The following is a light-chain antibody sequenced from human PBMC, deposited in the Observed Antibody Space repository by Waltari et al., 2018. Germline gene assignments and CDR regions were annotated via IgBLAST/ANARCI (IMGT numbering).Light chain of an antibody. J-gene: IGLJ1*01. CDR1: ALANQY. Sequence: SYELTQPPSVSVSPGQTARITCPGDALANQYVYWYQQKPGHAPVFMIYKDTERPSGIPERFSGSSSGTTVTLTISGVQAEDEADYYCQSSDTNCTHVFGIGTKVTVL. CDR2: KDT. V-gene: IGLV3-25*03. CDR3: QSSDTNCTHV.